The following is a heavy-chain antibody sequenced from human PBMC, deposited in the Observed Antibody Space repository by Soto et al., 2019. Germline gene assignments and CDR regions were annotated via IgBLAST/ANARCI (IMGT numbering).Heavy chain of an antibody. J-gene: IGHJ4*02. D-gene: IGHD6-13*01. CDR3: ARHPGTADTSDFDF. CDR1: GYSFTSRW. Sequence: ESLNISFEGSGYSFTSRWIGWLRHMPGKGLEWMGIIYPGVSDTRYSPTFQGQVTISADKSITTAYLQWSSLKASDTAMYYCARHPGTADTSDFDFWGQGTLVTVSS. V-gene: IGHV5-51*01. CDR2: IYPGVSDT.